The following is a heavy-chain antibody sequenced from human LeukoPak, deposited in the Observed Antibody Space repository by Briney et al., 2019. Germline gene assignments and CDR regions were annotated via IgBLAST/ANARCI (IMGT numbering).Heavy chain of an antibody. D-gene: IGHD3-10*01. V-gene: IGHV4-4*07. CDR2: IYSSGST. J-gene: IGHJ4*02. CDR1: GGSISSNY. CDR3: ARAIWYGSGTTAFDS. Sequence: SETLSLTCTVPGGSISSNYWSWIRQPAGKGLEWIGRIYSSGSTNYNTNYNPSLSSRATMSVDTSKKQFSLKLNSVTAADTAVYFCARAIWYGSGTTAFDSWGQGTLVTVSS.